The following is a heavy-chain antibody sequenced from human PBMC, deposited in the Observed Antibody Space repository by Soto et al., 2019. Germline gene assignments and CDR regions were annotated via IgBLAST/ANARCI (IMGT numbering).Heavy chain of an antibody. D-gene: IGHD5-18*01. V-gene: IGHV4-39*01. CDR2: IYYSGST. CDR3: ARSPYSYGHRSYFDY. Sequence: PSETLSLTCTVSGGSISSRSYYWGWIRQPPGRGLEWIGSIYYSGSTYYNPSLKSRVTISVDTSKNQFSLQLSSVTAADTAVYYCARSPYSYGHRSYFDYWGQGTLVTV. CDR1: GGSISSRSYY. J-gene: IGHJ4*02.